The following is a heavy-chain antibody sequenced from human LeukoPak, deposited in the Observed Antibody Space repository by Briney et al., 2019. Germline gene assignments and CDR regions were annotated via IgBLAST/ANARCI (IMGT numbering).Heavy chain of an antibody. D-gene: IGHD3-10*01. CDR1: GFTFSTYA. Sequence: GGSLRLSCAASGFTFSTYAMHWCRQAPGKGREGVAGISYDGRNKDYADSSKGRFTISIDNSENTLYLQMTSLITGDTAVYYCARDMAWFDPWGQGTLVTVSS. CDR2: ISYDGRNK. CDR3: ARDMAWFDP. J-gene: IGHJ5*02. V-gene: IGHV3-30*04.